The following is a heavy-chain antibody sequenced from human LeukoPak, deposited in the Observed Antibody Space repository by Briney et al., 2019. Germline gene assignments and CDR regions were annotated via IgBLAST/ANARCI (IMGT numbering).Heavy chain of an antibody. Sequence: MSSETLSLTCAVYGVSFSGYYWSWIRQPPGKGLEWIGEINHSGSTNYNPSLKSRVTISVDTSKNQFSLKLSSVTAADTAVYYCARGPTTAIYSSSWYTSFYWGQGTLVTVSS. J-gene: IGHJ4*02. CDR2: INHSGST. V-gene: IGHV4-34*01. CDR3: ARGPTTAIYSSSWYTSFY. D-gene: IGHD6-13*01. CDR1: GVSFSGYY.